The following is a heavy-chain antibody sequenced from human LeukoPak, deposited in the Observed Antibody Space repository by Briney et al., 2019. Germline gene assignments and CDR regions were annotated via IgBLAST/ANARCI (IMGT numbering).Heavy chain of an antibody. CDR2: ISGSGGST. CDR1: GFTFSDYY. Sequence: GGSLRLSCAASGFTFSDYYMSWIRQAPGKGLEWVSAISGSGGSTYYADSVKGRFTISRDNSKNTLYLQMNSLRAEDTAVYYCAKDISDYAYFDYWGQGTLVTVSS. V-gene: IGHV3-23*01. J-gene: IGHJ4*02. CDR3: AKDISDYAYFDY. D-gene: IGHD4-17*01.